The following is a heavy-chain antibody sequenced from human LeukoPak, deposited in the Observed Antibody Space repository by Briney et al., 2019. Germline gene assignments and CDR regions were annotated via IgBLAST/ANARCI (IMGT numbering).Heavy chain of an antibody. D-gene: IGHD4-23*01. CDR2: ISTRDNTI. CDR3: ARGARWAYYFDY. V-gene: IGHV3-11*01. CDR1: GFTFSDYY. Sequence: GGSLRLSCAASGFTFSDYYMSWIRQTPGKGLEWLSYISTRDNTIQYADSVKGRFTISRDNANNSVFLQMINLRAEDSAIYYCARGARWAYYFDYWGQGSLVTVSS. J-gene: IGHJ4*02.